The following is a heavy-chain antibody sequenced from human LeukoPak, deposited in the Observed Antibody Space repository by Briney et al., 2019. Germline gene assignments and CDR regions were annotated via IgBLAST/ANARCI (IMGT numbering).Heavy chain of an antibody. CDR1: GGSISSGGYY. CDR3: ARGGIRQTFDN. V-gene: IGHV4-61*08. D-gene: IGHD3-3*02. CDR2: IYYSGST. Sequence: SETLSLTCTVSGGSISSGGYYWSWIRQHPGKGLEWIGYIYYSGSTNYNPSLKSRVTISVDTSKNQFSLNLTSVTAADTAVYYCARGGIRQTFDNWGQGTLVTVPS. J-gene: IGHJ4*02.